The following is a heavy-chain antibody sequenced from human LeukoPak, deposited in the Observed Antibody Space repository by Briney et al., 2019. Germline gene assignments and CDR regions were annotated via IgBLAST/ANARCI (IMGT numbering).Heavy chain of an antibody. D-gene: IGHD4-17*01. CDR2: IWQRGTT. V-gene: IGHV4-38-2*01. Sequence: SETLSLTCGVSGFSIRSGYCWGWIRQSPGRGLEWRGSIWQRGTTYFNPPPKRRATITVDTSKNHFSLNVKSVTVADTAVYYCARPPDPSDYGAAFEWWGPGTLVIVSS. CDR3: ARPPDPSDYGAAFEW. J-gene: IGHJ4*02. CDR1: GFSIRSGYC.